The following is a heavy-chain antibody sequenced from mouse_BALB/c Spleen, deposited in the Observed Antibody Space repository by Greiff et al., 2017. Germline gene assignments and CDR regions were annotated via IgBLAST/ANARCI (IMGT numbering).Heavy chain of an antibody. CDR2: IDPSDSET. CDR1: GYTFTSYW. CDR3: ARYTVPYAMDY. Sequence: QVQLQQPGAELVKPGAPVKLSCKASGYTFTSYWMNWVKQRPGRGLEWIGRIDPSDSETHYNQKFKDKATLTADKSSSTAYMQLSSLTSEDSAVYYCARYTVPYAMDYWGQGTSVTVSS. J-gene: IGHJ4*01. V-gene: IGHV1-69*02. D-gene: IGHD1-1*01.